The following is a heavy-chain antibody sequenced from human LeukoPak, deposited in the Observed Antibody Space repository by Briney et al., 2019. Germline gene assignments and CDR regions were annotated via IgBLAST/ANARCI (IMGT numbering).Heavy chain of an antibody. CDR2: INSDGSSI. D-gene: IGHD5-12*01. Sequence: GGSLRLSFAAPGFPLSSYWLHWVRPAPGKGLVWGSRINSDGSSITYADSVKGRFTISRDNAKNTLYLQMNSLRAEDTAVYYCARGIVATKHPYYYGMDVWGQGTTVTVSS. CDR1: GFPLSSYW. J-gene: IGHJ6*02. CDR3: ARGIVATKHPYYYGMDV. V-gene: IGHV3-74*03.